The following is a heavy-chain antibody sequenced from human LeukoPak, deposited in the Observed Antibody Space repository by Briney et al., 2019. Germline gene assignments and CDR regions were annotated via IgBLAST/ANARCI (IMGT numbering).Heavy chain of an antibody. CDR3: AREVGYGDYGGYFDY. CDR2: IYYSGST. D-gene: IGHD4-17*01. J-gene: IGHJ4*02. V-gene: IGHV4-31*11. Sequence: SETLSLTCAVYGGSFSGYYWSWIRQHPGKGLEWIGYIYYSGSTYYNPSLKSRVTISVDTSKNQFSLKLSSVTAADTAVYYCAREVGYGDYGGYFDYWGQGTLVTVSS. CDR1: GGSFSGYY.